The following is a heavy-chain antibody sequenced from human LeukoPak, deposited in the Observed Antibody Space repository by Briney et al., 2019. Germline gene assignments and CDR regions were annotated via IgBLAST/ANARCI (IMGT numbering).Heavy chain of an antibody. Sequence: SETLSLTCTVSGSSVSTFYWSWLRQSPGTGLEWIGFIHDTGSTAYNPFLKSRVTISLETSKNQLSLMLTSVTAADTAMYYCARGSSDVYWYLDVWGRGTLVTVSS. V-gene: IGHV4-59*02. J-gene: IGHJ2*01. CDR2: IHDTGST. D-gene: IGHD6-19*01. CDR3: ARGSSDVYWYLDV. CDR1: GSSVSTFY.